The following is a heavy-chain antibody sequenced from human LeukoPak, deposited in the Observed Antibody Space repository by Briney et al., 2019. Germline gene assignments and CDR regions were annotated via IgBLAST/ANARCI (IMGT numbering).Heavy chain of an antibody. J-gene: IGHJ4*02. Sequence: GGSLRLSCAASGFTFSNYWMSWVRQAPMKGLEWVANIKQDGSEIYYVDSVKGRFTVSRDNAKNSLYLQMNSLRGEDTAVYYCARDKIVGATVLDYWGQGTLVTVSS. D-gene: IGHD1-26*01. CDR2: IKQDGSEI. CDR1: GFTFSNYW. V-gene: IGHV3-7*05. CDR3: ARDKIVGATVLDY.